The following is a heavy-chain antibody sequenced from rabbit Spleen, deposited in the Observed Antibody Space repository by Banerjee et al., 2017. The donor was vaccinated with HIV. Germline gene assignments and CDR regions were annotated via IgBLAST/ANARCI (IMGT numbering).Heavy chain of an antibody. J-gene: IGHJ4*01. CDR1: GVSFSSSSY. D-gene: IGHD8-1*01. Sequence: QSLEESGGDLVKPGASLTLTCTASGVSFSSSSYMCWVRQAPGKGLEWIACINTVTGKTYYASWAKGRFTISKTSSTTVTLQMTSLTVADTATYFCARDAGSGPYIDGYFSLWGPGTLVTVS. CDR2: INTVTGKT. V-gene: IGHV1S40*01. CDR3: ARDAGSGPYIDGYFSL.